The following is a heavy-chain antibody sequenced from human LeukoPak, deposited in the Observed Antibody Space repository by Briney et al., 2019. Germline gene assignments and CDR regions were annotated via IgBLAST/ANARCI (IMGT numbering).Heavy chain of an antibody. Sequence: ASVKASCKASGYTFTSYGISWVRQAPGQRLEWMGWISAYNGNTNYAQKLQGRVTMTTDTSTSTAYMELRSLRSDDTAVYYCARRPRGYDFDYWGQGTLVTVSS. CDR1: GYTFTSYG. CDR3: ARRPRGYDFDY. CDR2: ISAYNGNT. V-gene: IGHV1-18*01. J-gene: IGHJ4*02. D-gene: IGHD5-12*01.